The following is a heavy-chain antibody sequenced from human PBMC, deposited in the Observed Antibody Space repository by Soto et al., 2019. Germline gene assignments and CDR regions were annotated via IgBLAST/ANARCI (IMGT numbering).Heavy chain of an antibody. CDR2: IRFDGSTA. Sequence: PGGSLRLSCAASGFVFRTFRMHWVRRAPGKGLEWLATIRFDGSTARYAESVRGRFKISRDNSMNTLYLQLDRLRVEDTAVYYCVRDRPNSESLTGYFDTWGQGTPVTVSS. CDR3: VRDRPNSESLTGYFDT. CDR1: GFVFRTFR. D-gene: IGHD3-9*01. J-gene: IGHJ4*02. V-gene: IGHV3-33*01.